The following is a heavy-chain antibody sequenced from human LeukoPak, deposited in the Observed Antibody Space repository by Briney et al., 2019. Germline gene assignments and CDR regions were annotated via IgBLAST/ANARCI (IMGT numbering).Heavy chain of an antibody. Sequence: GGSLRLSCEASGFTFNTYSINWVRQAPGKGLEWISYISGSGSTYYADSVKGRFTISRDNAKNSLYLQMNYLRAEDTAMYYCAEGSNYGDSSFWGQGTLVTVSS. CDR3: AEGSNYGDSSF. CDR2: ISGSGST. J-gene: IGHJ4*02. D-gene: IGHD4-17*01. CDR1: GFTFNTYS. V-gene: IGHV3-48*01.